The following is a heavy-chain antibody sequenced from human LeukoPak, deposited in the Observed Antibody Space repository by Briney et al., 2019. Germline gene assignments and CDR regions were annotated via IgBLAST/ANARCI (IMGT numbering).Heavy chain of an antibody. CDR3: ARGPNYYYGSGSYGYYFDY. Sequence: KVSCKASGFTFSGSAMHWVRQASGKGLEWVGRIRSKANSYATAYAASVKGRFTISRDNSKNTLYLQMNSLRSEDTAVYYCARGPNYYYGSGSYGYYFDYWGQGTLVTVSS. V-gene: IGHV3-73*01. CDR1: GFTFSGSA. CDR2: IRSKANSYAT. D-gene: IGHD3-10*01. J-gene: IGHJ4*02.